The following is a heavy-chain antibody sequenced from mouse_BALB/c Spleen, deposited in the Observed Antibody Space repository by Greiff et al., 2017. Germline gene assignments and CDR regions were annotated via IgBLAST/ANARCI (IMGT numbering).Heavy chain of an antibody. Sequence: EVMLVESGGGLVKPGGSLKLSCAASGFTFSSYAMSWVRQTPEKRLEWVASISSGGSTYYPDSVKGRFTISRDNARNILYLQMSSLRSEDTAMYYCARGTTVVAHWYFDVWGAGTTVTVSS. D-gene: IGHD1-1*01. CDR1: GFTFSSYA. CDR3: ARGTTVVAHWYFDV. CDR2: ISSGGST. J-gene: IGHJ1*01. V-gene: IGHV5-6-5*01.